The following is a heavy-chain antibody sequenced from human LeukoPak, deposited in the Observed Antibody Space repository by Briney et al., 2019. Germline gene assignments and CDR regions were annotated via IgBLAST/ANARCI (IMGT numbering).Heavy chain of an antibody. CDR3: ARDFRYSGYDL. CDR1: GGTFSSYA. Sequence: SVKVSRKASGGTFSSYAISWVRQAPGQGLEWMGGIIPIFGTANYAQKLQGRVTMTTDTSTSTAYMELRSLRSDDTAVYYCARDFRYSGYDLWGQGTLVTVSS. J-gene: IGHJ4*02. V-gene: IGHV1-69*05. D-gene: IGHD5-12*01. CDR2: IIPIFGTA.